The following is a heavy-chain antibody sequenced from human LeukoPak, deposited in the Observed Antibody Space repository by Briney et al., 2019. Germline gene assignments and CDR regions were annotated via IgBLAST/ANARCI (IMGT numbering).Heavy chain of an antibody. CDR1: GYTLTGLS. V-gene: IGHV1-24*01. D-gene: IGHD3-22*01. CDR3: ATSYYYDSSDYYRIDY. J-gene: IGHJ4*02. Sequence: ASVKVSCKVSGYTLTGLSMNWVRQAPGKGLEWMGGFDPEDGETIYAQKFQGRVTMTEDTSTDTAYMELSSLRSEDTAVYYCATSYYYDSSDYYRIDYWGQGTLLTVSS. CDR2: FDPEDGET.